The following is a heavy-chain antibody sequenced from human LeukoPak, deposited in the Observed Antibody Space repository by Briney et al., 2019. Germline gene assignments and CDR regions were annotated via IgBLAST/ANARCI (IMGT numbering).Heavy chain of an antibody. CDR3: ARASPYYDSSGYPTGAARFDY. Sequence: SETLSLTCTVSGGSISSYYWSWIRQPPGKGLEWIGYIYYSGSTNYNPSLKSRVTISVDTSKNQFSLKLSSVTAADTAVYYCARASPYYDSSGYPTGAARFDYWGQGTLVTVSS. D-gene: IGHD3-22*01. CDR1: GGSISSYY. V-gene: IGHV4-59*01. J-gene: IGHJ4*02. CDR2: IYYSGST.